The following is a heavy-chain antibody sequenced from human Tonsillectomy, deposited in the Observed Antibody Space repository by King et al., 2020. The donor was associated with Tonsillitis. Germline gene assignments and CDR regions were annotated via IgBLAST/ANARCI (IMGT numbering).Heavy chain of an antibody. CDR2: IYYNGGT. CDR1: GGSMSSYY. CDR3: ARTPWFMVRGVITPLCWFDP. V-gene: IGHV4-59*01. D-gene: IGHD3-10*01. J-gene: IGHJ5*02. Sequence: VQLQESGPGLVKPSETLSLTCTVSGGSMSSYYWSWIRQPPGKGLEWIGYIYYNGGTNYNPSLKSRVTISIDTSKNQFSLRLSSVTAADTAVYYCARTPWFMVRGVITPLCWFDPWGQGTLVTVSS.